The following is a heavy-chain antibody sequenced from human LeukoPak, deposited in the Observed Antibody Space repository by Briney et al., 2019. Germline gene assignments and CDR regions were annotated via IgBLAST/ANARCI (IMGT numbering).Heavy chain of an antibody. J-gene: IGHJ4*02. D-gene: IGHD6-19*01. CDR2: ISSSGGTT. CDR1: GSTFSSYA. Sequence: GSLRLSCAASGSTFSSYAMSWVRQAPGKGVEWVSGISSSGGTTYYADSVKGRFTISRDNSKNTLYLQMNSLRAEDTALYYCAKVGSGWYYFDYWGQGTLVTVSS. CDR3: AKVGSGWYYFDY. V-gene: IGHV3-23*01.